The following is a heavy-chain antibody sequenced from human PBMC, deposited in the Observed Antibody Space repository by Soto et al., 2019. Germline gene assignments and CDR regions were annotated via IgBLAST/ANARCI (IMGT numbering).Heavy chain of an antibody. CDR3: TRGRPPRY. V-gene: IGHV4-34*01. CDR2: IDHSGST. Sequence: LETLSLTCAVYGDSFSGYYWSWIRQPPGKGLEWIGDIDHSGSTHYNPSLKNRITILVDTSKKHFSLNLTSVTAADTALYFCTRGRPPRYWGQGTLVTVSS. J-gene: IGHJ4*02. CDR1: GDSFSGYY.